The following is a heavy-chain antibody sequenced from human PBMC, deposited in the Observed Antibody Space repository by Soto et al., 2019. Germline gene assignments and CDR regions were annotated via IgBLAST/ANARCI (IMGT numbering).Heavy chain of an antibody. D-gene: IGHD2-2*01. CDR3: GRHAPQNGPKDIVVVPAAIDY. V-gene: IGHV4-59*08. CDR1: GGSISSYY. J-gene: IGHJ4*02. CDR2: IYYSGST. Sequence: SETLSLTCTVSGGSISSYYWSWIRQPPGKGLEWIGYIYYSGSTNYNPSLKSRVTISVDTSKNQFSLKLSSVTAADTAVYYCGRHAPQNGPKDIVVVPAAIDYWGQGTLVTVSS.